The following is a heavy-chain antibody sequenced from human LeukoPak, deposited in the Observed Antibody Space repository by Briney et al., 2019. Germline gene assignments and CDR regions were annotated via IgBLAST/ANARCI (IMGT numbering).Heavy chain of an antibody. D-gene: IGHD5-18*01. CDR1: GGSITSYY. CDR2: IYYSGST. Sequence: SETLSLTCTVSGGSITSYYWSWIRQPPGKGLEWIGSIYYSGSTNYNPSLKSRVTISVDTSKNQFSLKLSSVTAADTAVYYCARGSPHNSYGRYYYYYYMDVWGKGTTVTISS. V-gene: IGHV4-59*01. CDR3: ARGSPHNSYGRYYYYYYMDV. J-gene: IGHJ6*03.